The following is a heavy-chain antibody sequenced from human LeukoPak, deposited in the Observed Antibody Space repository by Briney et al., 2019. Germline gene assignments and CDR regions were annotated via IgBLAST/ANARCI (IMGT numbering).Heavy chain of an antibody. CDR2: IYYSGST. Sequence: PSETLSLTRTVSGGSISSYYWSWIRQPPGKGLEWIGYIYYSGSTNYNPSLKSRVTISVDTSKNQFSLKLSSVTAADTAVYYCARGGWGYYGSGSYYRFDYWGQGTLVTVSS. CDR3: ARGGWGYYGSGSYYRFDY. D-gene: IGHD3-10*01. V-gene: IGHV4-59*13. CDR1: GGSISSYY. J-gene: IGHJ4*02.